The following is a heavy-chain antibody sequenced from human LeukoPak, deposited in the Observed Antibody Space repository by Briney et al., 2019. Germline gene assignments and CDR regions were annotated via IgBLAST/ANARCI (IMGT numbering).Heavy chain of an antibody. V-gene: IGHV3-48*01. CDR3: ARYKLYHGAFDI. CDR1: GFTFRRYN. D-gene: IGHD2-2*01. Sequence: GGSLRLSCAASGFTFRRYNMHWVRQAPGKGLEWVSYISSSSSAIYYADSVKGRFTISRDNAENSLYLQMNSLRAEDTAVYYCARYKLYHGAFDIWGQGTMVTVSS. J-gene: IGHJ3*02. CDR2: ISSSSSAI.